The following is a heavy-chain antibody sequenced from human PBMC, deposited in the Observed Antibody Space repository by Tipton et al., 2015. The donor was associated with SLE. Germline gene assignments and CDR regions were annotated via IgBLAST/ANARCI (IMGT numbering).Heavy chain of an antibody. V-gene: IGHV3-15*05. CDR1: GFAFNTAW. CDR2: IKSMSDGGAA. D-gene: IGHD4-11*01. J-gene: IGHJ4*02. CDR3: TTDRYSLHGGLDY. Sequence: SLRLSCAASGFAFNTAWLTWVRQAPGKGLEWVGRIKSMSDGGAADFAATVKGRIIMSRNDADNTMYLDLHSLTAEDTAVYYCTTDRYSLHGGLDYWGQGTLVTVSS.